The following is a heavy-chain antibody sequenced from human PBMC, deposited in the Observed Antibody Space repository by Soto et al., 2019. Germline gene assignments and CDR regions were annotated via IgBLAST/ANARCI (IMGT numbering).Heavy chain of an antibody. Sequence: RASVKVSCKASGGSFRTYVINWVRQAPGQGLEWMGQIIPTFKTTDSAQKFQDRVTITADESTSTVYMELSSLRSDDTAVYYCASHEYYYDDSGFYPLKYWGQGTLVTVSS. CDR3: ASHEYYYDDSGFYPLKY. D-gene: IGHD3-22*01. CDR1: GGSFRTYV. V-gene: IGHV1-69*13. CDR2: IIPTFKTT. J-gene: IGHJ4*02.